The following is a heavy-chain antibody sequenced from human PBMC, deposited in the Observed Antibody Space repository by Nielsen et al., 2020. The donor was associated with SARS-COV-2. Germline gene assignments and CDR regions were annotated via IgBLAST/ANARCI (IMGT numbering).Heavy chain of an antibody. CDR2: INTNTGDA. Sequence: ASVKVSCKASGYTFTTYAMNWVRQAPGQGLEWMGWINTNTGDATYAQAFTGRFVFSLDISVSTAYLQISSLKPDDSAFYYCARDLSDLGASAGKGYWGHGTLVTVSS. V-gene: IGHV7-4-1*02. CDR1: GYTFTTYA. D-gene: IGHD6-13*01. CDR3: ARDLSDLGASAGKGY. J-gene: IGHJ4*01.